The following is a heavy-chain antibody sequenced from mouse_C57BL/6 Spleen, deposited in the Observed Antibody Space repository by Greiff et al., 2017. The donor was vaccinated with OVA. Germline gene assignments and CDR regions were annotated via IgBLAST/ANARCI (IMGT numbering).Heavy chain of an antibody. J-gene: IGHJ1*03. D-gene: IGHD1-1*01. CDR3: ARGGGLLWYFDV. V-gene: IGHV2-2*01. CDR2: IWSGGST. Sequence: QVQLKESGPGLVQPSQSLSITCTVSGFSLTSYGVHWVRQSPGKGLEWLGVIWSGGSTDYNAAFISRLSISKDNSKSQVFFKMNSLQADDTAIYYCARGGGLLWYFDVWGTGTTVTVSS. CDR1: GFSLTSYG.